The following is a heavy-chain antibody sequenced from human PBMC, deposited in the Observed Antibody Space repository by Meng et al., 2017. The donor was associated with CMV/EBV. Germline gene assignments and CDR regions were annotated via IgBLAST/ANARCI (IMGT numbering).Heavy chain of an antibody. Sequence: ASVKVSRKASRYTFTGYYMHWVRQAPGQGLEWMGWINPNSGGTNYAQKFQGRVTMTRDTSISTAYMELSRLRSDDTAVYYCARVIAAAGTRTPGYYGMDVWGQGTTVTVSS. D-gene: IGHD6-13*01. CDR2: INPNSGGT. CDR1: RYTFTGYY. V-gene: IGHV1-2*02. J-gene: IGHJ6*02. CDR3: ARVIAAAGTRTPGYYGMDV.